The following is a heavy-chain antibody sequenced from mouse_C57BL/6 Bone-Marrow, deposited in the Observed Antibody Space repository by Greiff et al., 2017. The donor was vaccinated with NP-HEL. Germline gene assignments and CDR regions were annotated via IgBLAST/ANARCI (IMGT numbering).Heavy chain of an antibody. J-gene: IGHJ3*01. CDR3: ARSRSNYERFAY. D-gene: IGHD2-5*01. CDR1: GYTFTSYW. V-gene: IGHV1-61*01. CDR2: IYPSDSET. Sequence: VQLQQPGAELVRPGSSVKLSCKASGYTFTSYWMDWVKQRPGQGLEWIGNIYPSDSETHYNQKFKDKATLTVDKSSSTAYMQLSSLTSEDSAVYYCARSRSNYERFAYWGQGTLVTVSA.